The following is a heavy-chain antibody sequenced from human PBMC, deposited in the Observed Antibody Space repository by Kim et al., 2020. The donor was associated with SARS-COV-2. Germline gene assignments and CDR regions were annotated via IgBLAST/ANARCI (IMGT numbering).Heavy chain of an antibody. J-gene: IGHJ3*02. D-gene: IGHD1-26*01. V-gene: IGHV3-48*03. CDR3: ARWVGATLGAFDI. Sequence: YANSVKGRFTISRDNAKNSLYLQMNSPRAEDTAVYYCARWVGATLGAFDIWGQGTMVTVSS.